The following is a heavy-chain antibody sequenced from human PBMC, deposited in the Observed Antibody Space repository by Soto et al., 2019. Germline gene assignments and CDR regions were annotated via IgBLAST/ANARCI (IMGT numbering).Heavy chain of an antibody. Sequence: SETLSLTCTVSGGSISSYYWSWIRQPPGKGLEWIGYIYYSGSTNYNPSLKSRVTISVDTSKNQFFLKLSSVTAADTAVYYCARDDPAVAAAGTSDYGMDVWGQGTTVTVSS. D-gene: IGHD6-13*01. CDR1: GGSISSYY. V-gene: IGHV4-59*01. CDR2: IYYSGST. J-gene: IGHJ6*02. CDR3: ARDDPAVAAAGTSDYGMDV.